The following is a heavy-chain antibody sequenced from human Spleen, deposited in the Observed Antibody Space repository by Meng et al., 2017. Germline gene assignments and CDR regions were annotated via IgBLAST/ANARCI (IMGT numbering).Heavy chain of an antibody. CDR2: ISYDGSNK. CDR3: ARDRALYGDYDGYFDY. Sequence: GGSLRLSCAASGFTFSSYAMHWVRQAPGKGLEWVAVISYDGSNKYYADSVKGRFTISRDNSKNTLYLQMNSLRAEDTAVYYCARDRALYGDYDGYFDYWGQGTLVTVSS. D-gene: IGHD4-17*01. CDR1: GFTFSSYA. J-gene: IGHJ4*02. V-gene: IGHV3-30*04.